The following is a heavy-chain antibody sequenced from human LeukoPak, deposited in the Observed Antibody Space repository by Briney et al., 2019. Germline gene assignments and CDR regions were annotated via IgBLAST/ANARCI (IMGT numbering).Heavy chain of an antibody. D-gene: IGHD4-11*01. J-gene: IGHJ4*02. CDR2: INPNSGGT. Sequence: VASVKVSCKASGYTFTGYYMHWVRQAPGQGLEWMGWINPNSGGTNYAQKFQGRVTMTRDTSINTSYMELRRLRSEDTAVYYCARVGYSNSYDYWGQGTLVTVSS. CDR3: ARVGYSNSYDY. CDR1: GYTFTGYY. V-gene: IGHV1-2*02.